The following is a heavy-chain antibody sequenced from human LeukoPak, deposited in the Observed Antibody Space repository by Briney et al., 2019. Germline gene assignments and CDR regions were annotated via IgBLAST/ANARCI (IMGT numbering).Heavy chain of an antibody. CDR2: VYYSGST. V-gene: IGHV4-59*02. CDR1: GGSVSGYY. Sequence: SETLSLTCVVSGGSVSGYYWGWIRQPPGKGLEWIGYVYYSGSTNYNPSFKSRITISVDTSRNQFSLQLSSVTAADTAAYYCARIHRYCSGGACYVLDNWGQGTLVAVSS. D-gene: IGHD2-15*01. CDR3: ARIHRYCSGGACYVLDN. J-gene: IGHJ4*02.